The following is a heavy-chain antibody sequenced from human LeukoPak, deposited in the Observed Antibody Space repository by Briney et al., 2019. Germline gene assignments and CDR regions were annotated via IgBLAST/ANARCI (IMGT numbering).Heavy chain of an antibody. D-gene: IGHD2-2*01. Sequence: PSETLSLTCAVYGGSFSGYYWSWIRQPPGKGLEWIGEINHSGSTNYNPSLKSRVTISVDTSKNQFSLKLSSVTAADTVVYYCARGEGGDVVPAASDFDYWGQGTLVTVSS. J-gene: IGHJ4*02. CDR2: INHSGST. V-gene: IGHV4-34*01. CDR3: ARGEGGDVVPAASDFDY. CDR1: GGSFSGYY.